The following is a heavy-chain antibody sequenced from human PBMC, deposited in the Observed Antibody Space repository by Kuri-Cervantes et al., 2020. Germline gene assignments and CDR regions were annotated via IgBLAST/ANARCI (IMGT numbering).Heavy chain of an antibody. CDR1: GYTFTSYG. Sequence: ASVKVSCKASGYTFTSYGISWVRQAPGQGLEWMGWISAYNGDTNYAQKLQGRVTMTTDTSTSTAYMELRSLRSEDTAVYYCAREVVRLRRLFPSDFGEEAAFDIWGQGTMVTVSS. CDR2: ISAYNGDT. CDR3: AREVVRLRRLFPSDFGEEAAFDI. D-gene: IGHD2-2*01. V-gene: IGHV1-18*01. J-gene: IGHJ3*02.